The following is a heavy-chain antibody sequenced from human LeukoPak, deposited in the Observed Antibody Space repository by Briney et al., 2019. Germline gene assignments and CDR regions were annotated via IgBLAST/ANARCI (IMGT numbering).Heavy chain of an antibody. CDR1: GFTFSNAW. J-gene: IGHJ6*04. CDR3: TTVYQFIVHDILVEDYYYGMDV. V-gene: IGHV3-15*01. Sequence: GGSLRLSCAASGFTFSNAWMSWVRQAPGKGLEWVGRIKSKTDGGTTDYAAPVKGRFTISRDDSKNTLYLQMNSLKTEDTAVYYCTTVYQFIVHDILVEDYYYGMDVWGKGTTVTVSS. CDR2: IKSKTDGGTT. D-gene: IGHD3-9*01.